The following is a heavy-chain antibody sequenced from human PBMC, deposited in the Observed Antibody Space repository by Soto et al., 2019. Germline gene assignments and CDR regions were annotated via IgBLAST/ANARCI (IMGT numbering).Heavy chain of an antibody. CDR1: GFIFTDYA. V-gene: IGHV3-23*01. D-gene: IGHD5-12*01. CDR3: VREGRGSFDF. CDR2: IGGRGNSA. Sequence: GGSLRLSCAASGFIFTDYAMNWVRQAPGKGLEWVSVIGGRGNSAYYADSVQGRFTISRDNSKNTLSLQMSSLTADDTAIYYCVREGRGSFDFWGRGTMVTVSS. J-gene: IGHJ3*01.